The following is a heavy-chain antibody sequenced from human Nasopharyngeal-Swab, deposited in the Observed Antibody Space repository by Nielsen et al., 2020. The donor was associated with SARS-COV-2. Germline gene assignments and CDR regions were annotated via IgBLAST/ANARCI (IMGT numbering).Heavy chain of an antibody. V-gene: IGHV4-34*01. CDR2: INHSGST. J-gene: IGHJ3*02. Sequence: SETLSLTCAVYGGSFSGYYWSWIRHPPGKGLEWIGEINHSGSTNYNPSLKSRVTISVDTSKNQFSLKLSSVTAADTAVYYCASHYDISFGMAFDIWGQGTMVTVSS. D-gene: IGHD3-9*01. CDR3: ASHYDISFGMAFDI. CDR1: GGSFSGYY.